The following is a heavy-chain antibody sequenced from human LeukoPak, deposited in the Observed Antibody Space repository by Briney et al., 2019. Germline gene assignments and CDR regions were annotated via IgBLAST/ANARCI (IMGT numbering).Heavy chain of an antibody. CDR3: AAGKYSGYYYYWYFDL. CDR1: GFTFSSYS. D-gene: IGHD3-22*01. CDR2: IGATVSTI. Sequence: GGSLRLSCTVSGFTFSSYSMNWVRQAPGKGLEWISYIGATVSTIYYAASVKGRVTISRDNAKNSLYLQMNSLRAEDTAVYYCAAGKYSGYYYYWYFDLWGRGTLVTVS. V-gene: IGHV3-48*04. J-gene: IGHJ2*01.